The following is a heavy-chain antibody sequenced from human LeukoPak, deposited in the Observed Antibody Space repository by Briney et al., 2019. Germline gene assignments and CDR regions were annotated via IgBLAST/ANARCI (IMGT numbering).Heavy chain of an antibody. CDR3: AREGGYDPYFDY. J-gene: IGHJ4*02. CDR1: GFTFSSYG. D-gene: IGHD5-12*01. Sequence: AGRSLRLSCAASGFTFSSYGMHWVRQAPGKGLEWVAVIWYDGSNKYYADSVKGRFTISRDNSKNTLYLQMNSLRAEDTAVYYCAREGGYDPYFDYWGQGTLVTVSP. CDR2: IWYDGSNK. V-gene: IGHV3-33*01.